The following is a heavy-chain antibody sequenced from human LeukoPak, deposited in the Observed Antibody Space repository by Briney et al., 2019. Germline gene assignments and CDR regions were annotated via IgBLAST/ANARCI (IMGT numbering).Heavy chain of an antibody. CDR1: GFTFSNYA. CDR3: AKAKTQAMVLPGNY. CDR2: ISGSGNTT. Sequence: GGSLRPSCAASGFTFSNYAMSWARQAPGKGREGGSTISGSGNTTYYADSVKGRLTISRDNSKNTLYLQMNRLRAEDPAVYYCAKAKTQAMVLPGNYWGQGTLVTVSS. J-gene: IGHJ4*02. D-gene: IGHD5-18*01. V-gene: IGHV3-23*01.